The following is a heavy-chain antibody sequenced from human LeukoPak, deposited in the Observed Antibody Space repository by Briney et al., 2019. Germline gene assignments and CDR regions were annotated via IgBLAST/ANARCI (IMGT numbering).Heavy chain of an antibody. CDR1: GYTFTGYY. D-gene: IGHD2-2*01. V-gene: IGHV1-2*06. J-gene: IGHJ3*02. CDR3: ARGVGDAFDI. Sequence: ASVTVSCKASGYTFTGYYMHWVRQAPGQGLERMGRINPNSGGSNYAQKFQGRVTMTRDTSISTAYMELSRLRSDDTAVYYCARGVGDAFDIWGQGTMVTVSS. CDR2: INPNSGGS.